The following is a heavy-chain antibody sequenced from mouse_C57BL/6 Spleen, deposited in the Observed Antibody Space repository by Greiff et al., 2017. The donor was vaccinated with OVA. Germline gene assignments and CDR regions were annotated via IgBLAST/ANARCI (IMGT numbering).Heavy chain of an antibody. J-gene: IGHJ3*01. CDR3: ARRDYDGSSGWFAY. CDR1: GYSFTGYY. V-gene: IGHV1-42*01. Sequence: EVQLQQSGPELVKPGASVKISCKASGYSFTGYYMNWVKQSPEKSLEWIGEINPSTGGTTYNQKFKAKATLTVDKSSSTAYMQLKSLTSEDSAVYYCARRDYDGSSGWFAYWGQGTLVTVSA. CDR2: INPSTGGT. D-gene: IGHD1-1*01.